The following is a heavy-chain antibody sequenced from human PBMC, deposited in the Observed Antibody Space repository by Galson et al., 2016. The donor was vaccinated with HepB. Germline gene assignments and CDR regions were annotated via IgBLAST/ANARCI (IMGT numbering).Heavy chain of an antibody. CDR1: GFTFSSYG. J-gene: IGHJ6*04. Sequence: SLRLSCAASGFTFSSYGMHWVRQAPGKGLEWAAVIWYDGRNKYYEDSVKGRFTISRDNSKNTLYLQMNSLRPEDTAVYYCARDKGITMVQGVITSHRFGLDVWGKGTTVTVSS. V-gene: IGHV3-33*01. CDR3: ARDKGITMVQGVITSHRFGLDV. CDR2: IWYDGRNK. D-gene: IGHD3-10*01.